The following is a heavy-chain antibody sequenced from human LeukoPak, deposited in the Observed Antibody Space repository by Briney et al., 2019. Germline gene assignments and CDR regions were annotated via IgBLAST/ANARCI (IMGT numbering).Heavy chain of an antibody. J-gene: IGHJ5*02. Sequence: SETLSLTCAVYGGSFSAYYWSWIRQPPGKRLEWIGHIYYTGNTDSGRTSYNLSLKSRVTISGDTSKNQFSLKLSSVTAADTAVYYCARGGVLWFGELSGWFDPWGQGTLVTVSS. CDR2: IYYTGNT. CDR1: GGSFSAYY. D-gene: IGHD3-10*01. CDR3: ARGGVLWFGELSGWFDP. V-gene: IGHV4-34*01.